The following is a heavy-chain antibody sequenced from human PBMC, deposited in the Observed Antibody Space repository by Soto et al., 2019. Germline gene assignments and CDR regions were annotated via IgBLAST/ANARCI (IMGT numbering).Heavy chain of an antibody. CDR3: ARIMCGGDCYDFDY. J-gene: IGHJ4*02. D-gene: IGHD2-21*02. CDR1: GFTFSSYG. Sequence: QVQLVESGGGVVQPGRSLRLSRAASGFTFSSYGMHWVRQAPGKGLEWVAVIWYDGSNKYYADSVKGRFTISRDNSKNTLYLQMNSLRAEDTAVYYCARIMCGGDCYDFDYWGQGTLVTVSS. CDR2: IWYDGSNK. V-gene: IGHV3-33*01.